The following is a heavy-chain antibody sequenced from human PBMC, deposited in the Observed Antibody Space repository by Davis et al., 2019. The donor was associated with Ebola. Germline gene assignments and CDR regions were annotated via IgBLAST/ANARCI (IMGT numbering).Heavy chain of an antibody. Sequence: PGGPLRLSCTVPGFTFSTNSMSWVRHVPGKGLVWVSTINRDGTTTTYADSVKGRFTISRDNAKNTLYLQINSLRAEDTAVYYCARVNGGNRGSWYVNPFDYWGQGTLVTVSS. CDR2: INRDGTTT. CDR1: GFTFSTNS. J-gene: IGHJ4*02. V-gene: IGHV3-74*01. CDR3: ARVNGGNRGSWYVNPFDY. D-gene: IGHD6-13*01.